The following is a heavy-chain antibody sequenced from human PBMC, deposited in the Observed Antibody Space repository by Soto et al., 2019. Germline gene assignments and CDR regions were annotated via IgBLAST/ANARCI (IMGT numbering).Heavy chain of an antibody. Sequence: GGSLRLSCAASGFTFNTYDMHWVRQAPGKGLQWVAIISHDGSNTYYADSVRGRFTISRDNSKNTLYLQMNTLSAADTAVYFCASLEVLGEAHQYYMDVWGKGTTVTVSS. CDR3: ASLEVLGEAHQYYMDV. CDR1: GFTFNTYD. CDR2: ISHDGSNT. D-gene: IGHD1-7*01. V-gene: IGHV3-30*03. J-gene: IGHJ6*03.